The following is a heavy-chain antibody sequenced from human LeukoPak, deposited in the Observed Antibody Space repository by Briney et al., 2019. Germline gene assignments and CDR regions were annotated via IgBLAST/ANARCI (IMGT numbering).Heavy chain of an antibody. V-gene: IGHV4-59*12. J-gene: IGHJ6*03. CDR1: GGSISNYY. CDR2: IYYSGST. Sequence: SETLSLTCTVSGGSISNYYWTWIRQPPGKGLEWIGYIYYSGSTNYNPSLKSRVTISVDTSKNQFSLKLSSVTAADTAVYYCARRTSSSWFNYYYYYMDVWGKGTTVTVSS. CDR3: ARRTSSSWFNYYYYYMDV. D-gene: IGHD6-13*01.